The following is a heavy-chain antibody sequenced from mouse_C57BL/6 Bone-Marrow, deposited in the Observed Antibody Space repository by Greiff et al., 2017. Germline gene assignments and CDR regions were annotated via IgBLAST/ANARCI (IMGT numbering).Heavy chain of an antibody. CDR2: INPNSGST. J-gene: IGHJ1*03. CDR3: AIYYGSSYWYFDV. Sequence: VQLQQPGAELVKPGASVKLSCKASGYTFTSYWMHWVKQRPGQGLEWIGMINPNSGSTNYNEKFKSKATLTVDKSSSTAYMQLSSLTSEDSAVYYCAIYYGSSYWYFDVWGTGTTVTVSS. CDR1: GYTFTSYW. V-gene: IGHV1-64*01. D-gene: IGHD1-1*01.